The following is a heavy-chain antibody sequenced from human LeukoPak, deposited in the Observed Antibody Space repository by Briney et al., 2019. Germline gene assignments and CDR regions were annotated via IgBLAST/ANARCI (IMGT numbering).Heavy chain of an antibody. Sequence: GGSLRLSCAASGFTFSSYWMSWVRQAPGKGLEWVANIKQDGSGKYYVDSVKGRFTTSRDNAKNSLYLQMNSLRAEDTAVYYCARDSSGWFGERPLDIWGQGTMVTVSS. CDR1: GFTFSSYW. J-gene: IGHJ3*02. CDR3: ARDSSGWFGERPLDI. D-gene: IGHD3-10*01. V-gene: IGHV3-7*01. CDR2: IKQDGSGK.